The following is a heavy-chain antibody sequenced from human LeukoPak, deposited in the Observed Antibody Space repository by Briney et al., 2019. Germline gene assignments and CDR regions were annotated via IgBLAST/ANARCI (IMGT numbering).Heavy chain of an antibody. D-gene: IGHD3-10*01. V-gene: IGHV4-39*01. CDR2: IYYSGST. Sequence: WVRQPPGKGLEWIGSIYYSGSTYYNPSLKSRVTISVDTSKDQFSLKLSSVTAADTAVYYCARATYYYGSGTYDYWGQGTLVTVSS. J-gene: IGHJ4*02. CDR3: ARATYYYGSGTYDY.